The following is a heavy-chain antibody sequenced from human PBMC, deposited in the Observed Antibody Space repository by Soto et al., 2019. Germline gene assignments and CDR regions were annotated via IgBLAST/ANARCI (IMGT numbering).Heavy chain of an antibody. V-gene: IGHV4-59*01. CDR3: ARVVYSSSLIMGCYYYGMDV. D-gene: IGHD6-13*01. CDR2: IYYSGST. J-gene: IGHJ6*02. CDR1: GGSISSYY. Sequence: SETLSLTCTVSGGSISSYYWSWIRQPPGKGLEWIGYIYYSGSTNYNPSLKSRVTISVDTSKNQFSLKLSSVTAADTAVYYCARVVYSSSLIMGCYYYGMDVWGQGTTVTVSS.